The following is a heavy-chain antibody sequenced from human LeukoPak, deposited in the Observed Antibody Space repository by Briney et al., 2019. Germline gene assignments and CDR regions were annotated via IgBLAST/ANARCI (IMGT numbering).Heavy chain of an antibody. J-gene: IGHJ4*02. CDR1: GYSISSGYY. CDR3: ARAFHSSSSPRFDY. Sequence: SETLSLTCTVSGYSISSGYYWGWIRQPPGKGLEWIGSIYHSGSTYYNPSLKSRVTISVDTSKNHFSLKLRSVTAADTAVYYCARAFHSSSSPRFDYWGQGTLVTVSS. CDR2: IYHSGST. D-gene: IGHD6-6*01. V-gene: IGHV4-38-2*02.